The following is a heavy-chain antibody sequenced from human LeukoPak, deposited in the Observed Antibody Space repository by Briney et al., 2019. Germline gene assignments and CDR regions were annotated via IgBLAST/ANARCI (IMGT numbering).Heavy chain of an antibody. V-gene: IGHV1-46*01. Sequence: ASVKVSCKASGFTFSGYYMQWVRQAPGQGLEWMGIINPSDGNTKYAQKFQGRVTMTTDTSTSTAYMELRSLRSDDTAVYYCARAGDSYGYLGYFDYWSQGTLVTVPS. D-gene: IGHD5-18*01. CDR3: ARAGDSYGYLGYFDY. CDR1: GFTFSGYY. J-gene: IGHJ4*02. CDR2: INPSDGNT.